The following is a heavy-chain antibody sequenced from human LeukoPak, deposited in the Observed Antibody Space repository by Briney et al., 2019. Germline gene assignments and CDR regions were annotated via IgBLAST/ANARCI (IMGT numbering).Heavy chain of an antibody. CDR1: GFTVSGYS. CDR3: AELGITMIGGV. Sequence: PGGSLRLSCAASGFTVSGYSMSWVRQAPGKGLEWVSATSGSGSYTDYADSVKGRFTISRDNSKNTLYLQMNSLRAEDTAVYYCAELGITMIGGVWGKGTTVTISS. D-gene: IGHD3-10*02. V-gene: IGHV3-23*01. J-gene: IGHJ6*04. CDR2: TSGSGSYT.